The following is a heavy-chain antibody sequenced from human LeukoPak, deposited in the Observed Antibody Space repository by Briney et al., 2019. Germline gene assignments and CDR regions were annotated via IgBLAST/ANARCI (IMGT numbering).Heavy chain of an antibody. CDR2: INPSGGST. CDR1: GYTFTSYY. V-gene: IGHV1-46*01. Sequence: ASVKVSCKASGYTFTSYYMHWVRQAPGQGLEWMGLINPSGGSTSYAQKFQGRVTMTRDTSTSTVYMELSSLRPEDTAVYYCARTRGGDCYAEYFQHWGQGTLVTVSS. D-gene: IGHD2-21*02. J-gene: IGHJ1*01. CDR3: ARTRGGDCYAEYFQH.